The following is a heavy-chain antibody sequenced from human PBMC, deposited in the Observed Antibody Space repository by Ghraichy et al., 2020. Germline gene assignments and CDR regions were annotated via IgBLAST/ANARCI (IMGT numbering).Heavy chain of an antibody. V-gene: IGHV2-70*11. J-gene: IGHJ3*02. CDR1: GFSLSTSGMC. CDR2: IDWDDDK. CDR3: ARITYGDYVTGAFDI. D-gene: IGHD4-17*01. Sequence: SGPTLVKPTQTLTLTCTFSGFSLSTSGMCVSWIRQPPGKALEWLARIDWDDDKYYSTSLKTRLTISKDTSKNQVVLTMTNMDPVDTATYYCARITYGDYVTGAFDIWGQGTMVTVSS.